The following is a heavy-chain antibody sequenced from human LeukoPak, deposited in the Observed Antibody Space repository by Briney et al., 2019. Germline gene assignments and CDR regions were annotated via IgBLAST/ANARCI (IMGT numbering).Heavy chain of an antibody. J-gene: IGHJ4*02. CDR3: ARSFHDLLTGYYNHFDY. V-gene: IGHV3-74*01. Sequence: GGSLRLSCAASGFTFSDYWMHWVRQAPGKGLVWVSRINSEGTSTSYADSVKGRFTISGDNAKNTLYLQMNSLRAEDTSVYYCARSFHDLLTGYYNHFDYWGQGTLVTVSS. D-gene: IGHD3-9*01. CDR1: GFTFSDYW. CDR2: INSEGTST.